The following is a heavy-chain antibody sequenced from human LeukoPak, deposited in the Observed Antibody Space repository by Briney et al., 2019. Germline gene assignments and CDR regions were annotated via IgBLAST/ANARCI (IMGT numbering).Heavy chain of an antibody. V-gene: IGHV3-7*01. J-gene: IGHJ4*02. CDR3: ARTGKQWLTLLLFDY. D-gene: IGHD6-19*01. Sequence: GGSLRVSCAASGFTFSSYWMSWVRQAPGKGLEWVANIKQDGSEKYYVDSVKGRFTISRDNAKNSLYLQMNSLRAEDTAVYYCARTGKQWLTLLLFDYRGQGTLVTVSS. CDR2: IKQDGSEK. CDR1: GFTFSSYW.